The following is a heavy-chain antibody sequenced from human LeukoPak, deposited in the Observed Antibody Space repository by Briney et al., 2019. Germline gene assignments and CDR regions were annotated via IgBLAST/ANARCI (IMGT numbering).Heavy chain of an antibody. D-gene: IGHD1-1*01. J-gene: IGHJ5*02. V-gene: IGHV4-59*01. Sequence: PSETLSLTCTVSGGSISSYYWSWIRQPPGKGLEWIGYIYYSGSTNYNPSLKSRVTISVDTSKNQFSLKLSSVTAADTAVYYCARGDNWNDASWFDHWGQGTLVTVSS. CDR1: GGSISSYY. CDR3: ARGDNWNDASWFDH. CDR2: IYYSGST.